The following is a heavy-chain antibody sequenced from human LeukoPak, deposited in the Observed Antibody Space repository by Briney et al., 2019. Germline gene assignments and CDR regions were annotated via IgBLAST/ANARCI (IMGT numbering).Heavy chain of an antibody. D-gene: IGHD1-26*01. Sequence: GGSLRLSCAASGFTFSDYYMSWLRQAPGKGLEWVSAISGSGGSTYYADSVKGRFTISRDNSKNTLYLQMNSLRAEDTAVYYCAKPYSGSYAYYYYYMDVWGKGTTVTVSS. CDR3: AKPYSGSYAYYYYYMDV. J-gene: IGHJ6*03. CDR1: GFTFSDYY. CDR2: ISGSGGST. V-gene: IGHV3-23*01.